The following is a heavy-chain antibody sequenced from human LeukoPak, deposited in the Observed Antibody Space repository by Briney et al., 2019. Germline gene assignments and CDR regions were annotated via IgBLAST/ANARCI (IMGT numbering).Heavy chain of an antibody. J-gene: IGHJ4*02. D-gene: IGHD1-26*01. CDR2: VRYDGSQK. CDR3: AKGGARLHSYHFDY. V-gene: IGHV3-30*02. CDR1: GFTFSSYG. Sequence: GGSLRLSCAASGFTFSSYGMHWVRQAPGKGLDWVAFVRYDGSQKYYADSVKGRFTLSRDNSKNTLYLQMNSLRAEDTAVFYCAKGGARLHSYHFDYWGQGTLVTVSS.